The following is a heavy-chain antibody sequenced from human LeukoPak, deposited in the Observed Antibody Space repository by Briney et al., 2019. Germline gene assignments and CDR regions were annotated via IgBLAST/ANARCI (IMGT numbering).Heavy chain of an antibody. J-gene: IGHJ6*03. Sequence: GAAVKVSCKASGYTFTSNGISRGRQAHGQGRERMGWISAYNGNTNYAQKLQGRVTITTETSTSTAYMQLRSLRSDDTAVYYCARDHSSSWYGYYYYIDVWGKGTTVTVSS. CDR2: ISAYNGNT. D-gene: IGHD6-13*01. CDR3: ARDHSSSWYGYYYYIDV. V-gene: IGHV1-18*01. CDR1: GYTFTSNG.